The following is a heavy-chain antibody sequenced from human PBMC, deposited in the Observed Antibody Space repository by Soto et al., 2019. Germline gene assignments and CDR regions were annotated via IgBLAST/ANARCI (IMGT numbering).Heavy chain of an antibody. CDR3: AKDAGYSYGYDGMDV. CDR1: GFTFSSYA. Sequence: EVQLLESGGGLVQPGGSLRLSCAASGFTFSSYAMSWVRQAPGKGLEWVSAISGSGISTYYADSVKGRFTISRDNSKNTLYLQMNSLRTEDTAVYYCAKDAGYSYGYDGMDVWGQGTTVTVSS. CDR2: ISGSGIST. V-gene: IGHV3-23*01. D-gene: IGHD5-18*01. J-gene: IGHJ6*02.